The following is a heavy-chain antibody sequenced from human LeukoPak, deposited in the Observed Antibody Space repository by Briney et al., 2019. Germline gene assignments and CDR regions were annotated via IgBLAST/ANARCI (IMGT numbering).Heavy chain of an antibody. Sequence: ASVKVSCKASGYTFTGYYMHWVRQAPGQGLEWMGWINPNSGGTNYAQKFQGRVTMTRDTSISTVYMELSRLRSDDTAVYYCARAYSGSYDANAFDIWGQGTMVTVSS. V-gene: IGHV1-2*02. CDR2: INPNSGGT. D-gene: IGHD1-26*01. CDR1: GYTFTGYY. CDR3: ARAYSGSYDANAFDI. J-gene: IGHJ3*02.